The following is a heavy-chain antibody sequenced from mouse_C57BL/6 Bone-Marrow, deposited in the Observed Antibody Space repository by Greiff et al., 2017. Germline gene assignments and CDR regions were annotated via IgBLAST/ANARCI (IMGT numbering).Heavy chain of an antibody. CDR1: GYTFTDYE. CDR3: TRDYDSRGDGCFDV. Sequence: QVQLKQSGAELVRPGASVTLSCKASGYTFTDYEMHWVKQTPVHGLEWIGAIDPETGGTAYNQKFKGKAILTADKSSSTAYMELRSLTSEDSAVDYCTRDYDSRGDGCFDVWGTGTTVTVSS. CDR2: IDPETGGT. V-gene: IGHV1-15*01. J-gene: IGHJ1*03. D-gene: IGHD1-1*01.